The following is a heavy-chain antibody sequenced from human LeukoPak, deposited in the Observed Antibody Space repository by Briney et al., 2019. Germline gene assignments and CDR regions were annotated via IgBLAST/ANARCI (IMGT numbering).Heavy chain of an antibody. CDR2: ISYDGSNK. V-gene: IGHV3-30-3*01. J-gene: IGHJ4*02. Sequence: GGSLRLSCAASGFTFSSYAMSWVRQAPGKGLEWVAVISYDGSNKYYADSVKGRFTISRDNSKNTLYLQMNSLRAEDTAVYYCARDPYYYDSSGYSDYWGQGTLVTVSS. CDR3: ARDPYYYDSSGYSDY. CDR1: GFTFSSYA. D-gene: IGHD3-22*01.